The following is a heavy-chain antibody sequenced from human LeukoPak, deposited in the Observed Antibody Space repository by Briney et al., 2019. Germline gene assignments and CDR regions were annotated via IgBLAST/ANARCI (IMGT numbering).Heavy chain of an antibody. CDR3: ARKRGSDYDDDAFDI. CDR2: INHSGST. D-gene: IGHD3-10*01. V-gene: IGHV4-34*01. J-gene: IGHJ3*02. CDR1: GGSFSGYY. Sequence: SETLSLTCAVYGGSFSGYYWSWIRQPPGKGLEWIGEINHSGSTNYNPSLKSRVTISVDTSKNQFSLKLSSVTAADTAVYYCARKRGSDYDDDAFDIWGQGTMVTVSS.